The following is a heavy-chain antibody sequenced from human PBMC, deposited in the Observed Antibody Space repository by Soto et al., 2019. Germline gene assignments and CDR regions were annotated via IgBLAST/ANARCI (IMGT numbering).Heavy chain of an antibody. CDR1: GGSISSGGYS. CDR3: ARPYFPSSTPN. Sequence: PSETLSLTCAVSGGSISSGGYSWSWIRQPPGKGLEWIGYIYHSGSTYYNPSLKSRVTISVDRSKNQFSLKLSSVTAEDTAVYYCARPYFPSSTPNWGQGTLVTVSS. D-gene: IGHD3-9*01. V-gene: IGHV4-30-2*01. J-gene: IGHJ4*02. CDR2: IYHSGST.